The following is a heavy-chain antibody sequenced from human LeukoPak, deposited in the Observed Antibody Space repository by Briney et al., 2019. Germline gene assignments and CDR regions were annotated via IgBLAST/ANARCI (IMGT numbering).Heavy chain of an antibody. V-gene: IGHV3-9*01. CDR3: AKDAYGGATFFYYMDV. CDR1: GVTFDGYA. D-gene: IGHD2/OR15-2a*01. CDR2: ISWNSGNI. J-gene: IGHJ6*03. Sequence: PGGSLRLSCACSGVTFDGYAMHWVRQTPGKGLEWVSGISWNSGNIAYADFVGGRFTISRDNAKNSLSLQMNSLSDEDTAVYYCAKDAYGGATFFYYMDVWGKGTTVTVSS.